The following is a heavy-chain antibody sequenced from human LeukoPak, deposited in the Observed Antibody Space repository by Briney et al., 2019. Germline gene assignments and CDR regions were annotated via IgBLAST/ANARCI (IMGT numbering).Heavy chain of an antibody. J-gene: IGHJ4*02. CDR3: AKDFDYYDTSDYFFLAVFDY. CDR2: ISGSGAIT. Sequence: GGSLRLSCAASGFTFNNYAMTWVRQAPGKGLEWVSAISGSGAITYYADSVKGRFTISRDSSKNTLYLEMSSLRAEDTAVYYCAKDFDYYDTSDYFFLAVFDYWGQGTLVTVSS. D-gene: IGHD3-22*01. CDR1: GFTFNNYA. V-gene: IGHV3-23*01.